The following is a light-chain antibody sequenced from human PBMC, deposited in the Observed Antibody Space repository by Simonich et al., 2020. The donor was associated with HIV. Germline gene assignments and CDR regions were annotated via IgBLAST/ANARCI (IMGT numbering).Light chain of an antibody. CDR3: QSADSSGTYVV. J-gene: IGLJ2*01. V-gene: IGLV3-25*03. CDR2: KDS. Sequence: SYELTQPPLVSVSPGQTARITCSGDTLPKQYAYWYQQKPGQAPVLVISKDSERPSGVPERFSGSSSGTTVTLTISGVQAEDEADYYCQSADSSGTYVVFAGGTKLTVL. CDR1: TLPKQY.